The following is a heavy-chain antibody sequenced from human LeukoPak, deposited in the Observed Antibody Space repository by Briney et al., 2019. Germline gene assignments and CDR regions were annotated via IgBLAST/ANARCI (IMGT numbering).Heavy chain of an antibody. CDR2: IYNSANT. CDR1: GDSISSSSYC. J-gene: IGHJ3*02. Sequence: SETLSLTCTVSGDSISSSSYCWDWIRPPPGKGLEWIGNIYNSANTHYDPSLKTRITMSVDTSKNQFSLKLNSVTAADTGIYYCARHSRSAYTGYENAFDIWGQGTMVTVSS. D-gene: IGHD5-12*01. CDR3: ARHSRSAYTGYENAFDI. V-gene: IGHV4-39*01.